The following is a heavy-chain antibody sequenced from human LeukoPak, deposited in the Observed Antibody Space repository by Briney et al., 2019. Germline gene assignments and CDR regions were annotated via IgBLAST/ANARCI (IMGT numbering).Heavy chain of an antibody. CDR1: AFTFSTYW. Sequence: PGGSLRLSCAASAFTFSTYWMSWVRQAPGKGLEWVANIKEDGSEINYVDCVKARFTISRDNAKNSLYLQMNSLRVEDTAVYYCARDRGYSSFDYWGQGTLVTVSS. CDR3: ARDRGYSSFDY. V-gene: IGHV3-7*01. D-gene: IGHD3-22*01. J-gene: IGHJ4*02. CDR2: IKEDGSEI.